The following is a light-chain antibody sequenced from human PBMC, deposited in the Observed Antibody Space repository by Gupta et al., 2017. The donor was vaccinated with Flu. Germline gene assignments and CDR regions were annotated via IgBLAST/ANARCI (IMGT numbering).Light chain of an antibody. CDR1: QAVSTN. J-gene: IGKJ4*01. CDR2: GAS. CDR3: QQYNDWHPLT. V-gene: IGKV3-15*01. Sequence: GILSVSPGEAVTLTCRASQAVSTNIAWYQKKAGQAPRLLMQGASTRAAGVSDRFSGSGSGTEFSLTINGLQSEDFAVYYCQQYNDWHPLTFGGGTEVEIK.